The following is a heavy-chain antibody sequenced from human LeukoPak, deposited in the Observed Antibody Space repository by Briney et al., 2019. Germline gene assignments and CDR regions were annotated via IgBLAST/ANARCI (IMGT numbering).Heavy chain of an antibody. CDR3: ATYRTVGRTNWFDS. CDR1: GFGFSTYY. Sequence: PGGSLRLSCAASGFGFSTYYMSWVRQAPGKGPEWVANIRQDGSETFYVDSVKGRFTISRDNAKNSLYLQMSSLRVEDTAVYYCATYRTVGRTNWFDSWGLGTLVTVSS. D-gene: IGHD2-15*01. CDR2: IRQDGSET. V-gene: IGHV3-7*01. J-gene: IGHJ5*01.